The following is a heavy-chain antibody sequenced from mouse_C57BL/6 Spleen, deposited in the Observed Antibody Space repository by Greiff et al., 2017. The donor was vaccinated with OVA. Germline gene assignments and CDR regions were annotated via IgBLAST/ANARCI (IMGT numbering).Heavy chain of an antibody. D-gene: IGHD2-14*01. V-gene: IGHV1-55*01. CDR1: GYTFTSYW. Sequence: QVQLQQPGAELVKPGASVKMSCKASGYTFTSYWITWVKQRPGQGLEWIGDIYPGSGSTNYNEKFKSKATLTVDTSSSTADMQPSSLTSEDSAVYSSAIWDLRYRGYAMDYWGQGTSVTVSS. CDR2: IYPGSGST. J-gene: IGHJ4*01. CDR3: AIWDLRYRGYAMDY.